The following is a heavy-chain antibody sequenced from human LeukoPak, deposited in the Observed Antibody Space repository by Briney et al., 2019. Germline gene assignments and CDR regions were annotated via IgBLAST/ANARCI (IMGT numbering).Heavy chain of an antibody. CDR3: ASSALSYYDFWSGNNWFDP. J-gene: IGHJ5*02. V-gene: IGHV4-59*01. CDR2: IYYSGST. Sequence: PSETLSLTCTVSGGSTSSYYWSWIRQPPGKGLEWIGYIYYSGSTNYNPSLKSRVTISVDTSKNQFSLKLSSVTAADTAVYYCASSALSYYDFWSGNNWFDPWGQGTLVTVSS. CDR1: GGSTSSYY. D-gene: IGHD3-3*01.